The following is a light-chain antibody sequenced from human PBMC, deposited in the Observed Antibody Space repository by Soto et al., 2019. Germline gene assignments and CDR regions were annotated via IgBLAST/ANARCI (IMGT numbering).Light chain of an antibody. Sequence: AIQMTQSPSSLSASVGDRVTITCRASQGIRNDLGWYQQKPGKAPKFLIFAPSTLQSGVPSRFSGTSSGLDFTLTISSLQPEDVATYFCLQSFAFPFSFGRGTKVDIK. CDR2: APS. J-gene: IGKJ4*01. CDR1: QGIRND. V-gene: IGKV1-6*01. CDR3: LQSFAFPFS.